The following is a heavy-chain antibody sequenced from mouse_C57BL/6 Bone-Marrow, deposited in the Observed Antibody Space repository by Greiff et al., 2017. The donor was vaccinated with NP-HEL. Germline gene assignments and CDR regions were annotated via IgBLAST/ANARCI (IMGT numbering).Heavy chain of an antibody. CDR2: IHPSDSDT. CDR3: AIYYGYDDYAMDY. Sequence: QVHVKQPGAELVKPGASVKVSCKASGYTFTSYWMHWVKQRPGQGLEWIGRIHPSDSDTNYNQKFKGKATLTVDKSSSTAYMQLSSLTSADSAVYYCAIYYGYDDYAMDYWGQGTSVTVSS. J-gene: IGHJ4*01. V-gene: IGHV1-74*01. CDR1: GYTFTSYW. D-gene: IGHD2-2*01.